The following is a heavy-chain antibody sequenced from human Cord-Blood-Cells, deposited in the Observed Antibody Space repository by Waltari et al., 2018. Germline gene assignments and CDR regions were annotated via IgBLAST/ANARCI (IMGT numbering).Heavy chain of an antibody. D-gene: IGHD1-26*01. J-gene: IGHJ4*02. CDR2: IYSRGST. V-gene: IGHV4-59*01. Sequence: QVQLQESGPGLVKPSETLSLPCTVSVGPTSSYYWSWIRQPPGKGLGWIGYIYSRGSTNYHPSLKSRVTISVDTSKSQFSLQLSAVAAADTAVYYCAGDTVGATDWGQGTLVTVSS. CDR1: VGPTSSYY. CDR3: AGDTVGATD.